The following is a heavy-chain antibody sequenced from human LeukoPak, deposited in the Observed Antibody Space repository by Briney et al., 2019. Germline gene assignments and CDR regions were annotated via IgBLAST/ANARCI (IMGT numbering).Heavy chain of an antibody. J-gene: IGHJ4*02. Sequence: SQTLSLTCTVSGGSISSGDYYWSWIRQPPGKGLEWIGYIYYSGSTYYNPSLKSRVTISEDTSKNQFSLKLSSVTAADTAVYYCARAKSEMATIISFDYWGQGTLVTVSS. CDR3: ARAKSEMATIISFDY. CDR1: GGSISSGDYY. V-gene: IGHV4-30-4*01. D-gene: IGHD5-24*01. CDR2: IYYSGST.